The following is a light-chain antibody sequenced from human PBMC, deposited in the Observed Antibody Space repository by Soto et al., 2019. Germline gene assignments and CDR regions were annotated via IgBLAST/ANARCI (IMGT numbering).Light chain of an antibody. Sequence: QSALTQPASVSGSPGQSITISCTGTSFDVGTYNLVSWYQQHPGKAPKLLIYEASKRPSGASHRFSGSKSGNTASLTISGLQAEDEADYYCSSYAGTPTLVFGGGTKVTVL. CDR1: SFDVGTYNL. J-gene: IGLJ2*01. CDR2: EAS. CDR3: SSYAGTPTLV. V-gene: IGLV2-23*01.